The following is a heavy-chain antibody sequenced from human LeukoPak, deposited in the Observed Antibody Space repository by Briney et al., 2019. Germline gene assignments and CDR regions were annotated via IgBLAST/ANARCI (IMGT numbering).Heavy chain of an antibody. Sequence: GESLKISCKGSGYSFTSYWIGWVRQMPGKGLEWMGIIYPGDSDTRYSPSFQGQVTISADKSISTAYLQWSSLKASDTAMYYCARHPLHCSSTSCYRWFDPWGQGTLVTVSS. CDR1: GYSFTSYW. D-gene: IGHD2-2*01. J-gene: IGHJ5*02. CDR3: ARHPLHCSSTSCYRWFDP. V-gene: IGHV5-51*01. CDR2: IYPGDSDT.